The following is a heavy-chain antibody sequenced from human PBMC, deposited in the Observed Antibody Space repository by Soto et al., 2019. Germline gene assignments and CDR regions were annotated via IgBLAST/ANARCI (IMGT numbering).Heavy chain of an antibody. V-gene: IGHV4-61*01. J-gene: IGHJ6*04. Sequence: SETLSLTCTVSGGSVRSINQYWNWIRQPPGKGLEWIGYISYSGSTNYNPSLKSRVTISRDASKNQLSLKMSSVTAADTAVYYCARDLVVPAGTYYYAIHVWGKGTTGIASS. CDR1: GGSVRSINQY. CDR2: ISYSGST. CDR3: ARDLVVPAGTYYYAIHV. D-gene: IGHD2-2*01.